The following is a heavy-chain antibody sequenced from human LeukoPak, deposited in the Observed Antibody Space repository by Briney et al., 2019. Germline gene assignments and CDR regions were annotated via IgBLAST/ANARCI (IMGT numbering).Heavy chain of an antibody. Sequence: SETLSFTCSVSGDSISGNPFYWGWIRQPPGKGLEWIGSLYYTGTTYYNPSLKSRVTISLDTSKNQFSLKLSSVTAADTAAYYCAKVELAPTSSSWEDYYYYYMDVWGKGTTVTVSS. CDR3: AKVELAPTSSSWEDYYYYYMDV. J-gene: IGHJ6*03. D-gene: IGHD6-13*01. CDR2: LYYTGTT. CDR1: GDSISGNPFY. V-gene: IGHV4-39*07.